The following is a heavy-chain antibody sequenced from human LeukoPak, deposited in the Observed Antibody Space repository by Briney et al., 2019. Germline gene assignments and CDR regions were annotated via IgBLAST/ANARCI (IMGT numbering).Heavy chain of an antibody. J-gene: IGHJ4*02. CDR3: ARVGIISEPTATFYFDY. CDR1: GGSISSYY. V-gene: IGHV4-59*06. Sequence: SETLSLTCTVSGGSISSYYWSWIRQPPGKGLEWIGYIFYTGSTYYNPSLNSRINISVVTSKNQFSLQLSSVTAADTAVYYCARVGIISEPTATFYFDYWGQGTLVTVSS. CDR2: IFYTGST. D-gene: IGHD3-22*01.